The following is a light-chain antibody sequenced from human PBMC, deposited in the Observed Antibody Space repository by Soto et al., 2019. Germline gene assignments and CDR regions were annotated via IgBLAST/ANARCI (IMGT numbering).Light chain of an antibody. CDR1: QNMSSY. CDR2: ATS. CDR3: QQGYSSRWT. V-gene: IGKV1-39*01. J-gene: IGKJ1*01. Sequence: DIPMTQSPSSLSASVGHRVTTTCRAIQNMSSYLNGYPQKPGKAPQLLIYATSSLQTGVPTSFSASGSGTDFRLVISDLQPEDSATYYCQQGYSSRWTSGGGTKVEI.